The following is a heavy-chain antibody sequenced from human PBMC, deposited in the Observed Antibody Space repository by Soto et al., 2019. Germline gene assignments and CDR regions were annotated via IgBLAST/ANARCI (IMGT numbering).Heavy chain of an antibody. V-gene: IGHV4-59*01. Sequence: SETLSLTCTVSCGSISSYYWSWIRQPPGKGLEWIGYIYYSGSTNYNPSLKSRVTISVDTSKNQFSLKLSSVTAADTAVYYCARVAGEYSPFEYWGQGTLVTVSS. J-gene: IGHJ4*02. D-gene: IGHD2-21*01. CDR3: ARVAGEYSPFEY. CDR1: CGSISSYY. CDR2: IYYSGST.